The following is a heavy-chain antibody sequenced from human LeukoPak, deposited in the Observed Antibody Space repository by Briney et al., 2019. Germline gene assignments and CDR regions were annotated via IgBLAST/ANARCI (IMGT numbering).Heavy chain of an antibody. CDR2: ISGSGGST. J-gene: IGHJ4*02. Sequence: GGSLRLSCAASGFTFSSYAMSWVRQAPGKGLEWVSAISGSGGSTYYADSVKGRFTISRDNSKNTLYLQMNSLRAEDTAVYYCAKDGGESYDSSGYYPDYWGQGPLVTVSS. CDR3: AKDGGESYDSSGYYPDY. D-gene: IGHD3-22*01. CDR1: GFTFSSYA. V-gene: IGHV3-23*01.